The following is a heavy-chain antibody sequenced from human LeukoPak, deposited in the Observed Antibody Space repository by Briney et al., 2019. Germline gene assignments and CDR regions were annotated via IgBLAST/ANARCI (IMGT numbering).Heavy chain of an antibody. CDR3: ASSIGYSSSWYYFDY. D-gene: IGHD6-13*01. CDR2: INPSGGST. Sequence: GASAKVSCKASGYTFTSYYMHWVRQAPGQGLEWMGIINPSGGSTSYAQKFQGRVTMTRDMSTSTVYMELSSLRSEDTAVYYCASSIGYSSSWYYFDYWGQGTLVTVSS. V-gene: IGHV1-46*01. CDR1: GYTFTSYY. J-gene: IGHJ4*02.